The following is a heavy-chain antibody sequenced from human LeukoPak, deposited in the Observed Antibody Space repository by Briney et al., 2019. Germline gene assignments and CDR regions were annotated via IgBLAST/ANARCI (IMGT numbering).Heavy chain of an antibody. CDR2: IYPGDSDT. CDR3: TRSTGNPPDY. D-gene: IGHD1-1*01. V-gene: IGHV5-51*01. CDR1: GFTFTDYW. J-gene: IGHJ4*02. Sequence: GESLKISCQGSGFTFTDYWIGWVRQMPGKGLEWLGIIYPGDSDTRYSPSFDGHITISADQSIGTAFLQWSSLKASDTAIYSCTRSTGNPPDYWGQGTLVTVSS.